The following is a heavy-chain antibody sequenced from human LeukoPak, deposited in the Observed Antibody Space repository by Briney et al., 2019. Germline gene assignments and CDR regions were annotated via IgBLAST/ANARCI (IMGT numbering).Heavy chain of an antibody. CDR1: GFTFSSYS. D-gene: IGHD6-13*01. Sequence: GGSLRLSCAASGFTFSSYSMNWVRQAPGKGLEWVSSISSSSSYIYYADSVKGRFTISRDNAKNSLYLQMNSLRAEDTAVYYCARDQAPSSSWYGNWFDPWGQGTLVTVSS. CDR3: ARDQAPSSSWYGNWFDP. J-gene: IGHJ5*02. V-gene: IGHV3-21*01. CDR2: ISSSSSYI.